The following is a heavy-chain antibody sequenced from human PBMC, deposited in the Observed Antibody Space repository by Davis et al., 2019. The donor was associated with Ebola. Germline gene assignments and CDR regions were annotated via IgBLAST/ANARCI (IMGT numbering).Heavy chain of an antibody. CDR3: ARHHQSGYSYGYLAGYYYGMDV. J-gene: IGHJ6*02. CDR2: IYYSGST. Sequence: MPSETLSLTCTVSGGSISSYYWSWIRQPPGKGLEWIGYIYYSGSTNYNPSLKSRVTISVDTSKNQFSLKLSSVTAAETAVYYCARHHQSGYSYGYLAGYYYGMDVWGQGTTVTVSS. D-gene: IGHD5-18*01. CDR1: GGSISSYY. V-gene: IGHV4-59*08.